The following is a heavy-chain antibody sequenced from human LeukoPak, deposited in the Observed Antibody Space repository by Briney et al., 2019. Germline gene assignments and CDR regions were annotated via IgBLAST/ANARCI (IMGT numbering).Heavy chain of an antibody. CDR1: GGSISTYY. J-gene: IGHJ2*01. V-gene: IGHV4-4*07. CDR2: IYSSGST. D-gene: IGHD4-17*01. Sequence: PSETLSLTCTVSGGSISTYYWSWLRQAAGEGLEWIGRIYSSGSTNYSPSLKSRVTMSVDTSKNQFSLELSSVTAADTAVYYCARGDPTVTTGRYFDLWGRVTLVTVSS. CDR3: ARGDPTVTTGRYFDL.